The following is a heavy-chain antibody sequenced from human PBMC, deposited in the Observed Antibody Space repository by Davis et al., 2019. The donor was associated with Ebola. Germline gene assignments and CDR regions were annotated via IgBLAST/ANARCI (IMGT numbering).Heavy chain of an antibody. D-gene: IGHD3-16*01. CDR1: GGSISSSSYY. Sequence: GSLRLSCTASGGSISSSSYYWGWIRQPPGKGLEWIGSIYYSGSTYYNPSLKSRVTISVDTSKNQFSLKLSSVTAAETAVYYCAREDWLTFPFDYWGQGTLVTVSS. V-gene: IGHV4-39*02. J-gene: IGHJ4*02. CDR3: AREDWLTFPFDY. CDR2: IYYSGST.